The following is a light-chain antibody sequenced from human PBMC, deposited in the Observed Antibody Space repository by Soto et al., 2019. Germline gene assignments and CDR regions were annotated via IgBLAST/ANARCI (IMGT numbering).Light chain of an antibody. CDR3: QQTYNTLTWT. CDR1: QSITNY. CDR2: ASS. J-gene: IGKJ1*01. Sequence: DIQMTQSPSSLSASVGDRVIITCRASQSITNYLNWYQQKPGKAPQLLIYASSTLKSGVPSRFSGSGSGTDFSLTISSLQPEDFATYYCQQTYNTLTWTFGQGTKVDIK. V-gene: IGKV1-39*01.